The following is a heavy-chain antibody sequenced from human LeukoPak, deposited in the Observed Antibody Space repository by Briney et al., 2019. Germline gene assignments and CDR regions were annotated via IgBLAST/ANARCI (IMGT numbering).Heavy chain of an antibody. CDR2: IYYSGST. J-gene: IGHJ4*02. CDR3: ARIAAAGAAPHFDY. Sequence: PSETLSLTCTVSGGSISSYYWSWIRQPPGKGLEWIGYIYYSGSTNYNPSLKSRVTISVDTSKNQFSLKLSSVTAADTAVYYCARIAAAGAAPHFDYWGQGTLVTVSS. D-gene: IGHD6-13*01. V-gene: IGHV4-59*08. CDR1: GGSISSYY.